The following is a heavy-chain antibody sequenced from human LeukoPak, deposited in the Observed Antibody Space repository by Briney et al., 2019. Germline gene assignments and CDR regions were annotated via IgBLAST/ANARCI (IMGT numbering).Heavy chain of an antibody. CDR2: IYYSGST. CDR1: GGSISSSSYY. CDR3: ARHDYSNYYYYYGMDV. V-gene: IGHV4-39*01. D-gene: IGHD4-11*01. J-gene: IGHJ6*02. Sequence: SETLSLTCTVSGGSISSSSYYWGWIRQPPGKGLEWIGSIYYSGSTYYNPSLKSRVTMSVDTSKNQFSLKLSSVTAADTAVYYCARHDYSNYYYYYGMDVWGQGTTVTVSS.